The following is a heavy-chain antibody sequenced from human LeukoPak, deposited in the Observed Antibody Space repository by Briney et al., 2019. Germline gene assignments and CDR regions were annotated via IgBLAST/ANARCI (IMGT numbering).Heavy chain of an antibody. CDR1: GFIFSDYY. CDR2: ISASGSTV. D-gene: IGHD2-2*01. V-gene: IGHV3-11*04. CDR3: ARDGCSSTSCFDY. J-gene: IGHJ4*02. Sequence: PGGSLRLSRAASGFIFSDYYMSWVRQAPGKGLEWVSYISASGSTVNYADSVKGRFTISRDNAKRSLYLQMNNLTAEDTAVYYCARDGCSSTSCFDYWGQGTLVIVSS.